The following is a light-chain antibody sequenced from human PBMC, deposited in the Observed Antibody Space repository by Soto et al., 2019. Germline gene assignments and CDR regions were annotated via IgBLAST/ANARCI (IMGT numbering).Light chain of an antibody. J-gene: IGLJ1*01. CDR2: DVN. Sequence: QSALTQPRSVSGSPGQSVTISCTGTSSDVGGYNYVSRYQQHPGKAPKLMIYDVNKRPSGVPDRFSGSKSGNTASLTISGLQAEDEADYYCCSYAGSYTYVFGTGTKLTVL. CDR3: CSYAGSYTYV. CDR1: SSDVGGYNY. V-gene: IGLV2-11*01.